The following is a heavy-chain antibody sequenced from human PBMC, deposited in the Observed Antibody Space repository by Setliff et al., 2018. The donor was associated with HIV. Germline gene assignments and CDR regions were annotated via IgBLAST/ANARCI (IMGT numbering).Heavy chain of an antibody. D-gene: IGHD3-3*01. CDR2: IYYSGST. CDR1: GDSISSHY. J-gene: IGHJ4*02. CDR3: ARGVNFDY. Sequence: SETLSLTCTVSGDSISSHYWSWIRQPPGKGLELIGYIYYSGSTSYNPSLKSRVTVLVDTSKNQVSLKLRSVTAADTAVYYCARGVNFDYWGQGTQVTVSS. V-gene: IGHV4-59*11.